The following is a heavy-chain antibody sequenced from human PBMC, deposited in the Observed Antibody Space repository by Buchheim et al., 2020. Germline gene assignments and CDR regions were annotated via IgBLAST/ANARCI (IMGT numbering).Heavy chain of an antibody. CDR3: ARVPNQMNWYFDL. CDR2: ISSSGSTI. Sequence: EVQLVESGGGLVQPGGSLRLSCAASGFTFSSYDMKWVRQAPGEGLEWVSYISSSGSTIYYADSVKGRFTISRDNAKNSLYLQMNSLRAEDTAVYFCARVPNQMNWYFDLWGRGTL. J-gene: IGHJ2*01. V-gene: IGHV3-48*03. CDR1: GFTFSSYD.